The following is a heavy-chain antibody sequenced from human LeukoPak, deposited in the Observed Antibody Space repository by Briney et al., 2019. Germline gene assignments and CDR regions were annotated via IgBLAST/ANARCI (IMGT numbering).Heavy chain of an antibody. J-gene: IGHJ6*03. CDR1: GFTFSNAW. CDR2: IKSKTDGGTA. Sequence: GGSLRLSCAASGFTFSNAWMSWVRQAPGKGLEWVGRIKSKTDGGTADYAAPVKGSFTISRDDSKNMLYLQMNSLKTEDTAVYYCTRSIHYYDSSGYGYYYYYYMDVWGKGTTVTVSS. CDR3: TRSIHYYDSSGYGYYYYYYMDV. D-gene: IGHD3-22*01. V-gene: IGHV3-15*01.